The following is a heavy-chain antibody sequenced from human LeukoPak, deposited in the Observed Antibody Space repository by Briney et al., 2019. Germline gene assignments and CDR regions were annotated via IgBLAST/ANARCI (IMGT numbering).Heavy chain of an antibody. J-gene: IGHJ4*02. CDR1: GYTFTSYG. D-gene: IGHD4-17*01. CDR3: AREENDGDYVAY. V-gene: IGHV1-18*04. Sequence: ASVKVSCKASGYTFTSYGISWVRQAPGQGLEWMGWISAYNGNTNYAQKLQGRVTMTTDTFTSTAYMELRSLRSDDTAVYYCAREENDGDYVAYWGQGTLVTVSS. CDR2: ISAYNGNT.